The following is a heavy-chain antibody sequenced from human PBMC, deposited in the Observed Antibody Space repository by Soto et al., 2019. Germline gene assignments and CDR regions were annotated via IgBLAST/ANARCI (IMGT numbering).Heavy chain of an antibody. Sequence: EAQLLESGGGLVQPGESLTLSCVASHFAFNIDAMTWVRQAPGKGLEWVSSMSGSGSSIYYADSVKGRFTITRDKSKKTLYWQMKGRRAEDGAVYGCGRDNWNGAYYGLDVWGQGTTVTV. CDR3: GRDNWNGAYYGLDV. D-gene: IGHD1-20*01. CDR1: HFAFNIDA. CDR2: MSGSGSSI. J-gene: IGHJ6*02. V-gene: IGHV3-23*01.